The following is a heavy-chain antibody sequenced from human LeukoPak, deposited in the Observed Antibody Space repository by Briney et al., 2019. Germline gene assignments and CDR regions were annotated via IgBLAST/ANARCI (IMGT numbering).Heavy chain of an antibody. V-gene: IGHV3-33*06. J-gene: IGHJ4*02. CDR2: IWYDGSNK. CDR1: GFTFSSYG. Sequence: GGSLRLSXAASGFTFSSYGMHWVRRAPGKGLEWVAVIWYDGSNKYYADSVKGRFTISRDNSKNTLYLQMNSLRAEDTAVYYCAKDTSYYGSGSYGTGGYYFDYWGQGTLVTVSS. CDR3: AKDTSYYGSGSYGTGGYYFDY. D-gene: IGHD3-10*01.